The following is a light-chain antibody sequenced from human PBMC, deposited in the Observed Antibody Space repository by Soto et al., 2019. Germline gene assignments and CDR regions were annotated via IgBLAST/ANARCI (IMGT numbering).Light chain of an antibody. CDR1: QSVSSY. CDR3: QQYANSPQT. Sequence: TQSPATLSLSPGERATLSCRASQSVSSYLAWYQQKPGQAPRLLIYNTSNRAAGIPDRFSGSGSGTDFTLTISRLEPEDFVVYYCQQYANSPQTFGQGTKV. J-gene: IGKJ2*01. V-gene: IGKV3-20*01. CDR2: NTS.